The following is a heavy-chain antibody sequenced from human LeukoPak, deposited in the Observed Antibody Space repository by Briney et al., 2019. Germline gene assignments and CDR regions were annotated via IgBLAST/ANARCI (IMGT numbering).Heavy chain of an antibody. J-gene: IGHJ4*02. Sequence: GGSLRLSCAASGFTFSSYAMNWVRQAPGKGLEWVSAISGSGGSTYYADSVQGRFTISRDNSKNTLYLQMNSLRAEDTAVYYCAKELYYYDSSGYYYVIDYWGQGTLDTVSS. CDR2: ISGSGGST. V-gene: IGHV3-23*01. D-gene: IGHD3-22*01. CDR1: GFTFSSYA. CDR3: AKELYYYDSSGYYYVIDY.